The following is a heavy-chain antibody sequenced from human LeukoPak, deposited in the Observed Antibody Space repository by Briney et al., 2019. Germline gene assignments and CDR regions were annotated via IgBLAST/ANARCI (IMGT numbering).Heavy chain of an antibody. V-gene: IGHV3-23*01. D-gene: IGHD3-10*01. Sequence: GGSLRLSCAASGFTFSSYAMSWVRQAPGKGLEWVSAISGSGGSTYYADSVKGRFTISRDNSKNTLYLQMNSLRAEDTAVYYCAKTLRPSGSGSYSYWFDPWGQGTLVTVSS. CDR1: GFTFSSYA. J-gene: IGHJ5*02. CDR2: ISGSGGST. CDR3: AKTLRPSGSGSYSYWFDP.